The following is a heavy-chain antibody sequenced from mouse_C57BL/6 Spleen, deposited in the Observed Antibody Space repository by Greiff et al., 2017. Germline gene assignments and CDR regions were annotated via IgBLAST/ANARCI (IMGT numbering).Heavy chain of an antibody. CDR1: GYAFSSSW. Sequence: VQLQQSGPELVKPGASVKISCKASGYAFSSSWMNWVKQRPGKGLEWIGRIYPGDGDTNYNGKFKGKATLTADKSSSTAYMQLSSLTFEDSAVYFCARGSDDYDWYFDVWGTGTTVTVSS. CDR2: IYPGDGDT. J-gene: IGHJ1*03. CDR3: ARGSDDYDWYFDV. D-gene: IGHD2-4*01. V-gene: IGHV1-82*01.